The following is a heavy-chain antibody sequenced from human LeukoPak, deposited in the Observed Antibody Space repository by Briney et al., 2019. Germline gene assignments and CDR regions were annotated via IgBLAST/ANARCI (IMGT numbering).Heavy chain of an antibody. Sequence: ASLKVSCKVSGYTFTGYYIHWVRQAPGQGLEWMGWLNPNSGGTNYAQKFQGRVTMTRDTSISTAYMELSSLRSDDTAVYYCARGSRPGVVNHDAFDIWGQGTMVTVSS. V-gene: IGHV1-2*02. D-gene: IGHD3-3*01. CDR3: ARGSRPGVVNHDAFDI. CDR1: GYTFTGYY. J-gene: IGHJ3*02. CDR2: LNPNSGGT.